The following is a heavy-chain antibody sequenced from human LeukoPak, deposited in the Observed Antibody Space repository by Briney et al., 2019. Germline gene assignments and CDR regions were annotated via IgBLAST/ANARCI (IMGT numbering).Heavy chain of an antibody. CDR2: INTSGST. J-gene: IGHJ5*02. CDR1: GGSISSYY. D-gene: IGHD6-25*01. CDR3: AREGGDPRWLDP. Sequence: SETLSLTCTVSGGSISSYYWTWIRQSAGKGLEWIGRINTSGSTNYNPSLRSRVTMSVNTSKDQFSLNLTSVTAADTAVYSCAREGGDPRWLDPWGQGTLVTVSS. V-gene: IGHV4-4*07.